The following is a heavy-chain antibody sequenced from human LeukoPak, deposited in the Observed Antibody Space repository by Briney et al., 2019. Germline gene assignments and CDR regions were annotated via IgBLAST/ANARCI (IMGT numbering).Heavy chain of an antibody. CDR1: GYTFTSYD. Sequence: ASVKVSCKASGYTFTSYDINWVRQATGQGLEWMGWINTNTGNPTYAQGFTGRFVFSLDTSVSTAYLQISSLKAEDTAVYYCARIPQREADNYWGQGTLVTVSS. D-gene: IGHD1-1*01. J-gene: IGHJ4*02. CDR2: INTNTGNP. CDR3: ARIPQREADNY. V-gene: IGHV7-4-1*02.